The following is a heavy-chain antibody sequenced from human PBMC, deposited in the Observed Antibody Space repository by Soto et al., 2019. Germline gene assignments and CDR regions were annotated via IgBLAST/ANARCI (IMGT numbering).Heavy chain of an antibody. CDR1: GGSFSGYY. J-gene: IGHJ4*02. D-gene: IGHD3-22*01. CDR2: INHSGST. CDR3: ARSVNSSGYGVFDY. V-gene: IGHV4-34*01. Sequence: SETLSLTCAVFGGSFSGYYWSWIRQPPGKRLEWIGEINHSGSTNYNPSLKSRVTISVDTSKNQFSLKLSSVTAADRAVYYCARSVNSSGYGVFDYCGQGTLVTVSS.